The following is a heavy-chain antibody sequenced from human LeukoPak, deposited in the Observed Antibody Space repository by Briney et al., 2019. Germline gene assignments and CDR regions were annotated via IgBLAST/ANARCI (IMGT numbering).Heavy chain of an antibody. CDR2: ISGSGGST. CDR1: GFPFSGYG. Sequence: GGSLRLSCAASGFPFSGYGVSWVRQAPGKGLEWVSAISGSGGSTYYADSVKGRFTISRDNAKNSLYLQMNSLRAEDTAVYYCARVNVLMVYAITDWFDPWGQGTLVTVSS. D-gene: IGHD2-8*01. V-gene: IGHV3-23*01. J-gene: IGHJ5*02. CDR3: ARVNVLMVYAITDWFDP.